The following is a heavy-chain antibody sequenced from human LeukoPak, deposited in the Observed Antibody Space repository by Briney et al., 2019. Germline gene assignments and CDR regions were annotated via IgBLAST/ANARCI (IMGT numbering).Heavy chain of an antibody. V-gene: IGHV3-23*01. J-gene: IGHJ6*02. CDR1: GFTFSSYA. CDR2: ISGSGGSP. D-gene: IGHD6-13*01. CDR3: AKVGGRSSSLYYGMDV. Sequence: GGSLRLSCAASGFTFSSYAMSWVRQAPGQGLEWVSAISGSGGSPYYADSVKGRFTISRDNSKNTLYLQMNSLRAEDTAVYYCAKVGGRSSSLYYGMDVWGQGTTVTVSS.